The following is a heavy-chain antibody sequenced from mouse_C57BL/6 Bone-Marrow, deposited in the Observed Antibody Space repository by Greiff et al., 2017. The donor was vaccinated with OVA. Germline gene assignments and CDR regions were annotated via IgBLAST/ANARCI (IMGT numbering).Heavy chain of an antibody. Sequence: VQGVESGAELVRPGASVTLSCKASGYTFTDYEMHWVKQTPVHGLEWIGAIDPETGGTAYNQKFKGKAILTADKSSSTAYMELRSLTSEDSAVYYCTGTAYYGSFFAYWGQGTLVTVSA. CDR2: IDPETGGT. J-gene: IGHJ3*01. D-gene: IGHD1-1*01. CDR3: TGTAYYGSFFAY. CDR1: GYTFTDYE. V-gene: IGHV1-15*01.